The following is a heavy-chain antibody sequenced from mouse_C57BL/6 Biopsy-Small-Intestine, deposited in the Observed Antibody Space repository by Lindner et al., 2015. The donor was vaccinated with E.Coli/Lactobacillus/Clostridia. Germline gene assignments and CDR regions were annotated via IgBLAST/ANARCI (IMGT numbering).Heavy chain of an antibody. D-gene: IGHD2-3*01. V-gene: IGHV2-9-1*01. Sequence: VQLQESGPGLVAPSQSLSITCTVSGFSLTSYAISWVRQPPGKGLEWLGVIWTGGGTNYNSALKSRLSISKDNSKSQVFLKMNSLQTDDTARYYCARICDDYYVEFDYAMDYWGQGTSVTVSS. J-gene: IGHJ4*01. CDR1: GFSLTSYA. CDR3: ARICDDYYVEFDYAMDY. CDR2: IWTGGGT.